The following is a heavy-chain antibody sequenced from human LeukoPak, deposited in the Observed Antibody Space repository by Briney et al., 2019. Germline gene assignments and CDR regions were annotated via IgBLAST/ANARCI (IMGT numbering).Heavy chain of an antibody. J-gene: IGHJ4*02. D-gene: IGHD3-9*01. CDR2: ISSSGSTI. V-gene: IGHV3-11*01. Sequence: AGGSLRLSCAASGFTFSDYYMSWIRQAPGKGLEWVSYISSSGSTIYYADSVKGRFTISRDNSKNTLYLQMNSLRADDTALYYCAKGGTKYYDILTAKGYYFDYWGQGSLVTVSS. CDR1: GFTFSDYY. CDR3: AKGGTKYYDILTAKGYYFDY.